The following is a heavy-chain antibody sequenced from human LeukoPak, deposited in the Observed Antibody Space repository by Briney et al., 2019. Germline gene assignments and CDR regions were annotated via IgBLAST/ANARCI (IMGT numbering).Heavy chain of an antibody. V-gene: IGHV4-59*01. CDR1: GGSISSYY. CDR2: IYYSGST. J-gene: IGHJ6*03. Sequence: SETLSLTCTVSGGSISSYYWSWIRQPPGKGLEWIGYIYYSGSTNYNPSLKSRVTISVDTSKNQFSLKLSSVTAADTAVYYCARGGDGDFWSGYYYYYYMDVWGKGTTVTVSS. D-gene: IGHD3-3*01. CDR3: ARGGDGDFWSGYYYYYYMDV.